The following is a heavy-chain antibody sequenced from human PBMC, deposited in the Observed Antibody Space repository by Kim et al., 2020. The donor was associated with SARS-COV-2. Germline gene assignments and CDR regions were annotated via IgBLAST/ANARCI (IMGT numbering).Heavy chain of an antibody. J-gene: IGHJ4*02. V-gene: IGHV1-8*01. CDR2: MNPNSGNT. CDR3: ARVVLTGYLPLDY. Sequence: ASVKVSCKASGYTFTSYDINWVRQATGQGLEWMGWMNPNSGNTGYAQKFQGRVTMTRNTSISTAYMELSSLRSEDTTVYYCARVVLTGYLPLDYWGQGTLVTVSS. CDR1: GYTFTSYD. D-gene: IGHD3-9*01.